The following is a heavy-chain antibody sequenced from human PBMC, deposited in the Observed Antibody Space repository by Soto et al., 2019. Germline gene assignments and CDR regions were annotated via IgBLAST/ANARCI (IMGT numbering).Heavy chain of an antibody. CDR1: GFTFSTYA. CDR3: ARDKSPYSSGWHNRHFDY. J-gene: IGHJ4*02. CDR2: ISYDGSNK. D-gene: IGHD6-19*01. V-gene: IGHV3-30-3*01. Sequence: QVQLVESGGGVVQPGRSLRLSCAASGFTFSTYAMHWVRQAPGKGLEWVAVISYDGSNKYYADSVKGRFTISRDNSKGXDQQMNSLRAEDTAVYYYARDKSPYSSGWHNRHFDYWGQGTLVTVSS.